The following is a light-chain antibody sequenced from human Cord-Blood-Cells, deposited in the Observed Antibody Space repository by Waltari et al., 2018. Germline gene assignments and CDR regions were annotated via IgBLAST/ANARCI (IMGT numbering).Light chain of an antibody. J-gene: IGLJ2*01. CDR1: NSGRKN. V-gene: IGLV3-9*01. Sequence: SYELTQPLSVSVALGQTARITCGGNNSGRKNEHWYQQKPGQAPVLVIYRDSNRPSGIPERFSGSNSGNTATLTISRAQAGDEADYYCQVWDSSTVVFGGGTKLTVL. CDR2: RDS. CDR3: QVWDSSTVV.